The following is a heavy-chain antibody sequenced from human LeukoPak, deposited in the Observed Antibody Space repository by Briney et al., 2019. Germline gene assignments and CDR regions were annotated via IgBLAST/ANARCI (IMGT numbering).Heavy chain of an antibody. Sequence: ASVKVSCKASGYTFTGYYMHWVRQAPGQGLEWMGWINPNSGGTNYAQKFQGWVTVTRDTSISTAYMELSRLRSDDTAVYYCARAESSSSDAFDIWGQGTMVTVSS. D-gene: IGHD6-13*01. V-gene: IGHV1-2*04. CDR3: ARAESSSSDAFDI. CDR2: INPNSGGT. J-gene: IGHJ3*02. CDR1: GYTFTGYY.